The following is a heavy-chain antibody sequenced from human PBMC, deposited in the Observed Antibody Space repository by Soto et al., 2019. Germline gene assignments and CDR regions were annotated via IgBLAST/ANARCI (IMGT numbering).Heavy chain of an antibody. CDR1: GFTLSSFE. CDR2: ISRSGTTI. D-gene: IGHD2-21*02. Sequence: EVQLVESGGGLVQPGGSLRLSCVTSGFTLSSFEMIWVRQDPGKGLEWVSYISRSGTTIYSADSVKGRFTISRDNAKNSLDLQMNSLRAEDTAVYYCARVVGGNSPPNWFDPWGQGTQVTVSS. V-gene: IGHV3-48*03. J-gene: IGHJ5*02. CDR3: ARVVGGNSPPNWFDP.